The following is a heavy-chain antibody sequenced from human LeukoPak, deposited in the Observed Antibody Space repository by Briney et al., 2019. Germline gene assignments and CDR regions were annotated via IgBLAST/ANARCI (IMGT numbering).Heavy chain of an antibody. Sequence: SVKVSCKASGGTFSSYAISWVRQAPGQGLEWMGGIIPIFGAANYAQKFQGRVTITADESTSTAYMELSSLRSEDTAVYYCARDYGSGSYVHFQHWGQGTLVTVSS. D-gene: IGHD3-10*01. V-gene: IGHV1-69*13. CDR3: ARDYGSGSYVHFQH. J-gene: IGHJ1*01. CDR2: IIPIFGAA. CDR1: GGTFSSYA.